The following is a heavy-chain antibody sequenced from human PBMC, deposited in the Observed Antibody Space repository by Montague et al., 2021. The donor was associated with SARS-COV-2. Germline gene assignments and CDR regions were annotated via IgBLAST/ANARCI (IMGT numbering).Heavy chain of an antibody. Sequence: SLRLSCAASGFTFGDYAMHCVRQAPGKGLEWVSGISWNSGSIGYADSVKGRFTISRDNAKNSLYLQMNSLRAEDTALYYCAKDSYYDFWSGYSPGENWFDPWGQGTLVTVSS. V-gene: IGHV3-9*01. CDR2: ISWNSGSI. D-gene: IGHD3-3*01. J-gene: IGHJ5*02. CDR1: GFTFGDYA. CDR3: AKDSYYDFWSGYSPGENWFDP.